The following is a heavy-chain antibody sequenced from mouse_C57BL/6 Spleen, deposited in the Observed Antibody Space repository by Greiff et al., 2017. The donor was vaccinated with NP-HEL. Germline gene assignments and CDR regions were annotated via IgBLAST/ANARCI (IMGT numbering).Heavy chain of an antibody. Sequence: LQQPGAELVRPGSSVKLSCKASGYTFTSYWMDWVKQRPGQGLEWIGNIYPSDSETHYNQKFKDKATLTVDKSSSTAYMQLSSLTSEDSAVYYCARGKQLRLPFAYWGQGTLVTVSA. CDR2: IYPSDSET. CDR1: GYTFTSYW. J-gene: IGHJ3*01. V-gene: IGHV1-61*01. D-gene: IGHD3-2*02. CDR3: ARGKQLRLPFAY.